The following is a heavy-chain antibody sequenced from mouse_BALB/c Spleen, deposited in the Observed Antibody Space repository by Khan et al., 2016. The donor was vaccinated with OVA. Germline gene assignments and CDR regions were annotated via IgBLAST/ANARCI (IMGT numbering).Heavy chain of an antibody. Sequence: QLEESGPGLVKPSQSLSLTCTVNGYSITSNYAWNWIRQFPGNKLEWMGYISYSGSTNYNPSLKSRLSITRDTSTNQFFLLLHSVTTEDSATYYCARGNYYGYALDYWGQGTSVTVSS. J-gene: IGHJ4*01. CDR1: GYSITSNYA. V-gene: IGHV3-2*02. D-gene: IGHD1-1*01. CDR2: ISYSGST. CDR3: ARGNYYGYALDY.